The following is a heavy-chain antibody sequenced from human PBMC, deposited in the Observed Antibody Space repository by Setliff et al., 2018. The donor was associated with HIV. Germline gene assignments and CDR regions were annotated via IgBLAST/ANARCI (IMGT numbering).Heavy chain of an antibody. V-gene: IGHV1-3*03. CDR2: INAGNGNT. CDR1: GYTFTSYA. J-gene: IGHJ6*03. Sequence: ASVKVSCKASGYTFTSYAMHWVRQAPGQRLEWMGWINAGNGNTKYSQEFQGRVTITRDTSASTAYMELSSLRSEDMAVYYCARVTNYYDSSNYYMDVWGKGTTVTVSS. CDR3: ARVTNYYDSSNYYMDV. D-gene: IGHD3-22*01.